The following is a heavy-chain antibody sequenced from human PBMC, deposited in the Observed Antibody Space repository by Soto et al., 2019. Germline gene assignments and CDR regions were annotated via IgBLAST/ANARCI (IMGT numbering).Heavy chain of an antibody. J-gene: IGHJ5*01. Sequence: EVQLLESGGGLVQPGGSLRLSCATSGFRFGSYAMNWVRQAPGKGLEWVSVISGGGSTTNYADSVRGRFTTSRDSSTDTVYLQMYSLRVEDTAVYYCAKARKYSSPYDSWGQGTLVTVSS. CDR2: ISGGGSTT. V-gene: IGHV3-23*01. CDR1: GFRFGSYA. CDR3: AKARKYSSPYDS. D-gene: IGHD6-19*01.